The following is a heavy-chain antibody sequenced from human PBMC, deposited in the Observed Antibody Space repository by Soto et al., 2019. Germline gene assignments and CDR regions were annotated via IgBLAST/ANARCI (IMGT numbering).Heavy chain of an antibody. D-gene: IGHD3-22*01. Sequence: PSETLSLTCAVSGYSISSGYYWGWIRQPPGKGLEWIGSIYHSGSTYYNPSLKSRVTISVDTSKNQFSLKLSPVTAADTAVYYCARGRNYYDSVIGFDYWGQGTLVTVSS. CDR1: GYSISSGYY. CDR2: IYHSGST. CDR3: ARGRNYYDSVIGFDY. V-gene: IGHV4-38-2*01. J-gene: IGHJ4*02.